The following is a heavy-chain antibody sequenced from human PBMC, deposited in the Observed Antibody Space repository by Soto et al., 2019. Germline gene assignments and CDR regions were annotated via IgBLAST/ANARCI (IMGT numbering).Heavy chain of an antibody. J-gene: IGHJ4*02. CDR1: GGSVNGYY. V-gene: IGHV4-30-4*01. D-gene: IGHD5-12*01. Sequence: SETLSLTCAVYGGSVNGYYWSWIRQPPGKGLEWIGYIYYSGSTYYNPSLKSRVTISVDTSKNQFSLKLSSVTAADTAVYYCARGTRDGYNQGITFDYWGQGTLVTVSS. CDR2: IYYSGST. CDR3: ARGTRDGYNQGITFDY.